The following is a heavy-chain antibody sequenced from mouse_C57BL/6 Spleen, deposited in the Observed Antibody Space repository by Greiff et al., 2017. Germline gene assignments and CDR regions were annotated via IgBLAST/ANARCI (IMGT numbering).Heavy chain of an antibody. Sequence: QVQLQQSGAELVRPGASVTLSCKASGYTFTDYEMHWVKQTPVHGLEWIGAIDPETGGTAYNQKFKGKAILTADKSSSTAYMELRSLTSEDSAVYYCTRSRYGSSYGDYWGQGTTLTVSS. CDR2: IDPETGGT. V-gene: IGHV1-15*01. CDR3: TRSRYGSSYGDY. CDR1: GYTFTDYE. D-gene: IGHD1-1*01. J-gene: IGHJ2*01.